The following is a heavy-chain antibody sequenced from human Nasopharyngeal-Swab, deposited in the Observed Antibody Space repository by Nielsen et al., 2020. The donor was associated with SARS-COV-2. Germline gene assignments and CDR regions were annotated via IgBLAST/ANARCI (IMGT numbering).Heavy chain of an antibody. Sequence: ASVKVSCKASGFTFSHYFMQWVRQAAGKGREWMGVITPSGGATNYARKLRGRVTMTRDPSTSTVYLDLSSLKSEDTAVYFCASEPGGMAAPGKHFDPWGQGTLVTVSS. CDR3: ASEPGGMAAPGKHFDP. CDR1: GFTFSHYF. V-gene: IGHV1-46*01. J-gene: IGHJ5*02. CDR2: ITPSGGAT. D-gene: IGHD6-13*01.